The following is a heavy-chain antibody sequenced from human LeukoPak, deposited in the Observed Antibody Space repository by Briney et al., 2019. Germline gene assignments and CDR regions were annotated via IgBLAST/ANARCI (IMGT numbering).Heavy chain of an antibody. CDR1: GGSFSGYY. V-gene: IGHV4-34*01. D-gene: IGHD2-15*01. Sequence: QASETLSLTCAVYGGSFSGYYWSWIRQPPGKGLEWIGEINHSGSTNYNPSLKSRVTISVDTSKNQFSLKLSSVTAADTAVYYCARVNCSGGSCYDGLDPWGQGTLVTVS. CDR2: INHSGST. J-gene: IGHJ5*02. CDR3: ARVNCSGGSCYDGLDP.